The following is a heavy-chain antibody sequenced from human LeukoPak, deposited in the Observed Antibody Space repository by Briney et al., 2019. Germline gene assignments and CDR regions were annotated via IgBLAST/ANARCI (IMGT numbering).Heavy chain of an antibody. CDR1: GGSFSGYY. D-gene: IGHD5-12*01. Sequence: SETLSLTCAVYGGSFSGYYWSWLRQPPGKGLEWVGEINHSGSTNYNPSLKSRVTISVDTSKNQFSLKLSSVTAADTAVYYWARVAGSGYDGYYFDYWGQGTLVTVSS. CDR2: INHSGST. CDR3: ARVAGSGYDGYYFDY. J-gene: IGHJ4*02. V-gene: IGHV4-34*01.